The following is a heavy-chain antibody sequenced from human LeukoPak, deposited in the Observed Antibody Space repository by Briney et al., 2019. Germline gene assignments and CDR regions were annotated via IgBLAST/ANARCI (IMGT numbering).Heavy chain of an antibody. CDR3: ARGRGDSKGTSFDF. J-gene: IGHJ4*02. Sequence: PSETLSLTCAVYGGSFNGYYWSWIRQSPGKGLEWVGYIYHTGSATYKPSLKSRVTLSLDTSKNQFSLRLNSVTAADTAVYYCARGRGDSKGTSFDFWGQGTLVTVSS. CDR1: GGSFNGYY. CDR2: IYHTGSA. D-gene: IGHD3-22*01. V-gene: IGHV4-59*01.